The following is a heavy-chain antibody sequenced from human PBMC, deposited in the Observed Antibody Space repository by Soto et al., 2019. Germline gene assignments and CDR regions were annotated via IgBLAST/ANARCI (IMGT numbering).Heavy chain of an antibody. V-gene: IGHV3-23*01. Sequence: EVQLLESGGGLVQPGGSLRLSPAASGFTFSSYAMSWVRQAPGKGLEWVSAISGSGGSTYYADSVKGRFTISRDNSKNTPYLQMNSLRAEDTAVYYCAKPEVPAALTPYDYWGQGTLVTVSS. CDR1: GFTFSSYA. D-gene: IGHD2-2*01. J-gene: IGHJ4*02. CDR2: ISGSGGST. CDR3: AKPEVPAALTPYDY.